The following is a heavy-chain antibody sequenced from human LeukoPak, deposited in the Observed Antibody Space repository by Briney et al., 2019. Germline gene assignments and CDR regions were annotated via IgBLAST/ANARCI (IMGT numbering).Heavy chain of an antibody. Sequence: SETLSLTCAVSGGPFSGYSWNWIRQPPGKGLEWIGEINHSGSTNYNPSLKNQVTMSIDTSKNQFSLRLSSVTAADTAAYYCARGLEGYSYGYSEFDYWGQGALVTVSS. CDR3: ARGLEGYSYGYSEFDY. CDR2: INHSGST. D-gene: IGHD5-18*01. J-gene: IGHJ4*02. CDR1: GGPFSGYS. V-gene: IGHV4-34*01.